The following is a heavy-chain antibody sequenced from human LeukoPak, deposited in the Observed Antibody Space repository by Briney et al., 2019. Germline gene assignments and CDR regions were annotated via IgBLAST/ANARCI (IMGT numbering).Heavy chain of an antibody. J-gene: IGHJ3*02. Sequence: SETLSLTCTVSDDSISSYYWSWIRQPAGKGLEGIGRIYTSGSTYYNPSPKGRVTTSVDTSKSQFSLKLSSVTAADTAVYYCARDQGYYYDTSGYYDAFDIWGQGTMVTVSS. V-gene: IGHV4-4*07. CDR3: ARDQGYYYDTSGYYDAFDI. D-gene: IGHD3-22*01. CDR2: IYTSGST. CDR1: DDSISSYY.